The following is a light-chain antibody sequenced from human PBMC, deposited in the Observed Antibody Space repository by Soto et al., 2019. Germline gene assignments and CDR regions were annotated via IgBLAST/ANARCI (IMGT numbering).Light chain of an antibody. CDR2: GAP. V-gene: IGKV3-11*01. J-gene: IGKJ2*01. Sequence: EIVLTQSPATLSLSPGERATLSCRASQSISSYLAWYQQKAGQTPRLLIYGAPNRAPGIPARFSGSGSGTEFTLTISSLEPEDFAVYYCQQRNNWPPYTFGQGTKLEIK. CDR1: QSISSY. CDR3: QQRNNWPPYT.